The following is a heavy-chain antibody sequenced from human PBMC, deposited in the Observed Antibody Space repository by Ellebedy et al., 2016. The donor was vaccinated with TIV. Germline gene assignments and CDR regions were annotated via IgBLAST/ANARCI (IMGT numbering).Heavy chain of an antibody. CDR3: ARKVPAPTTVPPNWYFDL. CDR1: GFTVSSNY. D-gene: IGHD4-17*01. V-gene: IGHV3-21*01. CDR2: ISTTSSYI. Sequence: GESLKISCAASGFTVSSNYMSWVRQAPGKGLEWVSSISTTSSYIYYADSVKGRFTISRDNAKNSLFLQMTSLRAEDTAVYYCARKVPAPTTVPPNWYFDLWGRGTLVTVSS. J-gene: IGHJ2*01.